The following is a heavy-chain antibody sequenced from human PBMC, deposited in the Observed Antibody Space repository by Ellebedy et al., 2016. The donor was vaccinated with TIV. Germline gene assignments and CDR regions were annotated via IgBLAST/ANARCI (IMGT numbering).Heavy chain of an antibody. CDR2: IYYSGST. CDR3: ARDVSDILTGGNKWFDP. V-gene: IGHV4-59*01. D-gene: IGHD3-9*01. CDR1: GGSISSYF. J-gene: IGHJ5*02. Sequence: PSETLSLTCTVSGGSISSYFWSWIRQPPGKGLEWIGYIYYSGSTNYNPSLKSRVTISVDTSKNQFSLKLSSVTAADTAVYYCARDVSDILTGGNKWFDPWGQGTLVTVSS.